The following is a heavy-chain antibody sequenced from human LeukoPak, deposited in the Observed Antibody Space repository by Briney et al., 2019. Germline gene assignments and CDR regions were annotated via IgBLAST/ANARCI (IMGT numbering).Heavy chain of an antibody. CDR3: ARIPHRVPHNWFDP. D-gene: IGHD2-2*01. CDR1: GYTFTSYD. Sequence: ASVKVSCKASGYTFTSYDINWVRQAAGQGLEWMGWMNPHSANAGYAQKFQGRVTMTRDTSISTAYMELSSLRSDDTAVYYCARIPHRVPHNWFDPWGQGTLVTVSS. CDR2: MNPHSANA. J-gene: IGHJ5*02. V-gene: IGHV1-8*01.